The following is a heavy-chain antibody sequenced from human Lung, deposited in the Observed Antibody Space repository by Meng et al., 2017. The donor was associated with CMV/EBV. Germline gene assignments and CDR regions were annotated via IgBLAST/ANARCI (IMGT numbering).Heavy chain of an antibody. CDR3: ARRPRRFLEWFDGMDV. Sequence: ESLKISCKGSGYSFTSYWIGWVRQMPGKGLEWMGIIYPGDSDTRYSPSFQGQVTISADKSISTAYLQWSSLKASDTAMYYCARRPRRFLEWFDGMDVWGQGTTVTVSS. V-gene: IGHV5-51*01. CDR2: IYPGDSDT. D-gene: IGHD3-3*01. CDR1: GYSFTSYW. J-gene: IGHJ6*02.